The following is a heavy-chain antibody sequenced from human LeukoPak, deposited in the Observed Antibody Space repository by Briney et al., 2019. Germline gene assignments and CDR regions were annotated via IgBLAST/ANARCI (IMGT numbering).Heavy chain of an antibody. D-gene: IGHD3-22*01. CDR2: IYYTGST. CDR3: ARGFRITMIVVVPYFDY. CDR1: GGSISSSSYN. V-gene: IGHV4-39*07. J-gene: IGHJ4*02. Sequence: SETLSLTCTVSGGSISSSSYNWGWIRQPPGKGLEWIGSIYYTGSTFSNPSLNSRVIMSVDTSKNQFSLNLTSVTAADTAVYFCARGFRITMIVVVPYFDYWGQGTLVTVSS.